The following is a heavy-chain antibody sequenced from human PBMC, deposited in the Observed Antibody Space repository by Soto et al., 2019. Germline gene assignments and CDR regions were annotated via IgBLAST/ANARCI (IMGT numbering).Heavy chain of an antibody. V-gene: IGHV1-69*06. CDR3: ARGELATIAYFDC. CDR2: ITPVFGAP. Sequence: QVQLVQSGAEVKKPGSSVKVSCKASGGTFGSSTISWVRQAPGQGLEWVGGITPVFGAPNYAQKFQGRVTMTADKSTSPAYMELRSLRSEDTAVYYWARGELATIAYFDCWGQGTQVTVSS. D-gene: IGHD5-12*01. J-gene: IGHJ4*02. CDR1: GGTFGSST.